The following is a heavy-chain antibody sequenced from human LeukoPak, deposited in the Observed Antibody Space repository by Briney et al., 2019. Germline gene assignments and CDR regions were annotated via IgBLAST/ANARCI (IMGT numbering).Heavy chain of an antibody. V-gene: IGHV3-23*01. D-gene: IGHD5-12*01. Sequence: QTGGSLRLSCAASGFTFSSYAMTWVRQAPGKGLEWVSTISGSGGSTYYADSVKGRFTISRDNSKNTLYLQMNSLRADDTAVYYCARGPSGYHNTGGQGTLVTVSS. CDR3: ARGPSGYHNT. CDR2: ISGSGGST. CDR1: GFTFSSYA. J-gene: IGHJ4*02.